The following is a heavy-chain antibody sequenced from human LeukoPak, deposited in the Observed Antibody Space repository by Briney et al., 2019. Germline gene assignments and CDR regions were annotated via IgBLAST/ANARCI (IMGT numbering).Heavy chain of an antibody. CDR3: AKLATRLAARPNFDY. CDR2: ISGSGSST. D-gene: IGHD6-6*01. Sequence: GSLRLSCAASGFTFNNYAMTWVRQAPGKGLEWVSAISGSGSSTYYADSVKGRFTISRDNSKNSLYLQMDSLRADDTAVYYCAKLATRLAARPNFDYWGLGTLVAVSS. CDR1: GFTFNNYA. J-gene: IGHJ4*02. V-gene: IGHV3-23*01.